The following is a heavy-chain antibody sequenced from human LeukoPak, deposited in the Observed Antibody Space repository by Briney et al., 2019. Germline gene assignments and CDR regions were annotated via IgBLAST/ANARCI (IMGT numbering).Heavy chain of an antibody. D-gene: IGHD6-13*01. CDR2: ISGSGGST. J-gene: IGHJ6*02. V-gene: IGHV3-23*01. Sequence: GGSLRLSCAASGFTFSSYAMSWVRQAPGPGLEWVSAISGSGGSTYYADSVKGRFTISRDNSKNTLYLQMNSLRAEDTAVYYCAKDQSSRPYYYYGMDVWGQGTTVTVSS. CDR1: GFTFSSYA. CDR3: AKDQSSRPYYYYGMDV.